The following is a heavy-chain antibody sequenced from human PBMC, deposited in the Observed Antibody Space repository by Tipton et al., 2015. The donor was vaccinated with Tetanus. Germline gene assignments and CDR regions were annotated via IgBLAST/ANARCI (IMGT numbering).Heavy chain of an antibody. J-gene: IGHJ4*01. Sequence: PGLVKPSETLSLTCTVSGSSISRSGHYWTWIRQPPGKEPEWVGYVYHSGATNYHPSLKSRLAISADTSKNQFSLNLRSVITADTAVYYCATVGLVTASVKYWGQGTLVTVSS. CDR3: ATVGLVTASVKY. V-gene: IGHV4-61*08. CDR2: VYHSGAT. CDR1: GSSISRSGHY. D-gene: IGHD2-21*02.